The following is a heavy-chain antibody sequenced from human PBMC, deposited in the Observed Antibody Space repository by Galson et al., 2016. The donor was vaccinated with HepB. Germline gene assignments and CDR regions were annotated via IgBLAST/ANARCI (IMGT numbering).Heavy chain of an antibody. V-gene: IGHV1-18*01. J-gene: IGHJ4*02. CDR2: ISSNNGDA. D-gene: IGHD6-19*01. CDR1: GYTFSNFG. CDR3: ARGRIAVAGSEAY. Sequence: SVKVSCKASGYTFSNFGISWLRQATGQGLEWMGWISSNNGDANYARNFQGRVTMTTDTSTATAYLEVTSLKSADTAVYFCARGRIAVAGSEAYWGQGTLVTVSP.